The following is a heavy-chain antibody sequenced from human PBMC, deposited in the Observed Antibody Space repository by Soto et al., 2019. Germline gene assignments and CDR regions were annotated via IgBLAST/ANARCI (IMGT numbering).Heavy chain of an antibody. CDR2: IYYSGST. CDR3: ARDRYGSGSPPCDY. V-gene: IGHV4-31*03. J-gene: IGHJ4*02. D-gene: IGHD3-10*01. CDR1: GGSISSGGYY. Sequence: QVQLQESGPGLVKPSQTLSLTCTVSGGSISSGGYYWSWIRQHPGKGLEWIGYIYYSGSTYYNPPLKSRVTISVDTSKNQFSLKLSSVTAADTAVYYCARDRYGSGSPPCDYWGQGTLVTVSS.